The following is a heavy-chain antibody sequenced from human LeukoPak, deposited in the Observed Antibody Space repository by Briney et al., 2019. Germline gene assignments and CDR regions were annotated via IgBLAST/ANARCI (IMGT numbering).Heavy chain of an antibody. Sequence: GGSLRLSCAAPGFTFSNAWMTSVRQAPGKGLEWVGRVRSKSHGATSDYATPVKGRVTISRDDSRNTLYLQINSLRTEDTARYYYAMGSNSYDSSDFDHWGQGTLVTVSS. CDR3: AMGSNSYDSSDFDH. CDR2: VRSKSHGATS. CDR1: GFTFSNAW. V-gene: IGHV3-15*01. D-gene: IGHD3-22*01. J-gene: IGHJ4*02.